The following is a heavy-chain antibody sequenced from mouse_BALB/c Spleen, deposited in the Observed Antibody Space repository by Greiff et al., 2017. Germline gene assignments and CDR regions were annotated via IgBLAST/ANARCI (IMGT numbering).Heavy chain of an antibody. CDR3: TRSGDYYGSSYWFAY. J-gene: IGHJ3*01. Sequence: QVQLKESGAELVRPGASVTLSCKASGYTFTDYEMHWVKQTPVHGLEWIGAIDPETGGTAYNQKFKGKATLTADKSSSTAYMELRSLTSEDSAVYYCTRSGDYYGSSYWFAYWGQGTLVTVSA. V-gene: IGHV1-15*01. CDR2: IDPETGGT. D-gene: IGHD1-1*01. CDR1: GYTFTDYE.